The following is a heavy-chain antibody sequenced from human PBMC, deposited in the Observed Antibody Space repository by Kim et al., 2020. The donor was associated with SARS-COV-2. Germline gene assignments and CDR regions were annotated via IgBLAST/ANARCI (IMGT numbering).Heavy chain of an antibody. D-gene: IGHD2-21*01. CDR3: LKGGWGWIWDY. CDR2: IDGSDVTT. Sequence: GGSLRLSCTTSGFTFTGHAMSWVRQAPGKGLDWVSSIDGSDVTTYYVDSVKGRFSISRDDSKNTLYLQIIALRADDTAAYYCLKGGWGWIWDYWGQGTLVTVSS. V-gene: IGHV3-23*01. CDR1: GFTFTGHA. J-gene: IGHJ4*02.